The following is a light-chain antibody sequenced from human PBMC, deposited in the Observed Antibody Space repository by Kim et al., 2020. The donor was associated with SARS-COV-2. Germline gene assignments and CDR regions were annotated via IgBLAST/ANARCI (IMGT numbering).Light chain of an antibody. J-gene: IGLJ2*01. CDR3: ETWDSSLRSGV. CDR2: DND. CDR1: SSTIGNNF. Sequence: QSVLTQPPSVSAAPGQKVTISCSGTSSTIGNNFVSWYQHPPGKAPKVLIYDNDKRPSGIPDRFSGSKSGPSATLAITGLQTGDEADYYCETWDSSLRSGVFGGGTKLTVL. V-gene: IGLV1-51*01.